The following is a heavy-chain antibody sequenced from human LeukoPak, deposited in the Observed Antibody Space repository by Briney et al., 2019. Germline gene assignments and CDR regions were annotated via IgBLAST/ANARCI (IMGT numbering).Heavy chain of an antibody. Sequence: ASVKVSCKASGHTFTGYYMHWVRQAPGQGLEWMGWINTNTGNPTYAQGFTGRFVFSLDTSVSTAFLQISSLKAEDTAVYYCARDSWDGSDYWGQGTLVTVSS. CDR3: ARDSWDGSDY. V-gene: IGHV7-4-1*02. J-gene: IGHJ4*02. CDR2: INTNTGNP. D-gene: IGHD1-26*01. CDR1: GHTFTGYY.